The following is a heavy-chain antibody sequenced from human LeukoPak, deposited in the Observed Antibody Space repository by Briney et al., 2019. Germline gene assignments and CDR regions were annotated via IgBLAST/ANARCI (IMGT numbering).Heavy chain of an antibody. Sequence: ASVTLSFTASGGTFTIYAISWVRQAPGQGLGWVGRIIPILGIANYAQKFQGRVTITADKSTSTAYMELSSLRSEDTAVYYCARGAGITGTPFDYWGQGTLVTVSS. V-gene: IGHV1-69*04. CDR3: ARGAGITGTPFDY. D-gene: IGHD1-20*01. J-gene: IGHJ4*02. CDR2: IIPILGIA. CDR1: GGTFTIYA.